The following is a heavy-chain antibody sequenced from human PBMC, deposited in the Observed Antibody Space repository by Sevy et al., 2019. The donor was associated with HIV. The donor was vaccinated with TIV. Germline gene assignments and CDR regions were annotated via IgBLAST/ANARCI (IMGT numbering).Heavy chain of an antibody. CDR2: ISFSSNYI. Sequence: GGSLRLSCAASGFTFSSSSMNWVRQAPGKGLEWVSSISFSSNYIYYADSVKGRFTISRDNAKNSLFLQMSSLRAEDTAVYYCARDETWDAFDIWGQGTMVTVSS. CDR1: GFTFSSSS. V-gene: IGHV3-21*01. J-gene: IGHJ3*02. CDR3: ARDETWDAFDI.